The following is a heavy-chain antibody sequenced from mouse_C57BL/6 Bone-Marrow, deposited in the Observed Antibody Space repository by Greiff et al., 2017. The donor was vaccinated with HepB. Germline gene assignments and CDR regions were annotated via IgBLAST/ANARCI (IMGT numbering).Heavy chain of an antibody. D-gene: IGHD2-13*01. CDR1: GFNIKNNY. CDR3: ARWDALTGIDY. J-gene: IGHJ2*01. V-gene: IGHV14-3*01. CDR2: IDPANGNT. Sequence: VQLQQSVAELVRPGASVKLSCTASGFNIKNNYMHWVKQRPEQGLEWIGRIDPANGNTKYAPKFQGKATITADTSSNTAYLQLSSLTSDDTAIYYFARWDALTGIDYWGQGTTLTVSS.